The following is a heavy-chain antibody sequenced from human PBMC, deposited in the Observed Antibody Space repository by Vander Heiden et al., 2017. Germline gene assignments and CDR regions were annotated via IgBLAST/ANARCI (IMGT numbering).Heavy chain of an antibody. D-gene: IGHD1-1*01. Sequence: KVSGYNVTELSMHWVRQAPGKGLEWMGSFSPVDGETIYSQKLQGRVTMTENTSTDTVYMGLSSLTSEDTAVYYCAINWNDVVQFDYWGQGTLVTVSS. CDR3: AINWNDVVQFDY. V-gene: IGHV1-24*01. CDR2: FSPVDGET. J-gene: IGHJ4*02. CDR1: GYNVTELS.